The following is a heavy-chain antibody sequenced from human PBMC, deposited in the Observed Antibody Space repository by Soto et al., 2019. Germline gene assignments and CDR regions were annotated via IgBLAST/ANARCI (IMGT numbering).Heavy chain of an antibody. CDR1: GFSFTKAW. CDR3: VKDVVFWL. CDR2: INSNGGVT. D-gene: IGHD2-15*01. J-gene: IGHJ4*02. V-gene: IGHV3-64D*06. Sequence: GGSLRLSCAASGFSFTKAWMSWVRQAPGKGLEYVSAINSNGGVTYYADSVKGRFTISRDNSKNTLYLQMSSLRAEDTAVYYCVKDVVFWLWGQGTLVTVSS.